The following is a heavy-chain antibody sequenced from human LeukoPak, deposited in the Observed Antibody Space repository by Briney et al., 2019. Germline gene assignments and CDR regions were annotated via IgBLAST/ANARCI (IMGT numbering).Heavy chain of an antibody. CDR2: INPNSGGT. J-gene: IGHJ6*02. CDR1: GYTFTGYY. CDR3: ASDGLSTPGEMAAAGNYYYYGMDV. D-gene: IGHD6-13*01. V-gene: IGHV1-2*02. Sequence: ASVKVSCKASGYTFTGYYMHWVRQAPGQGLEWMGWINPNSGGTNYAQKFQGRVTMTRDTSISTAYMELSRLRSDDTAVYYCASDGLSTPGEMAAAGNYYYYGMDVWGQGTTVTVSS.